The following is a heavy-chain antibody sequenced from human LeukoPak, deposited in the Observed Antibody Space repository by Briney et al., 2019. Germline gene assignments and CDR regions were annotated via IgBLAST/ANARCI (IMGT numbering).Heavy chain of an antibody. CDR1: GGSISSSSYY. CDR3: TRRVSASSWRDY. V-gene: IGHV4-39*01. D-gene: IGHD6-13*01. Sequence: SETLSLTCTVSGGSISSSSYYCRWIRQPPGKGLEWIGNIYYSGSTYRNPSLKRRVTISADTSKNQCSLMLSSVTAEYTAVYYCTRRVSASSWRDYWGQGTLVTVSS. CDR2: IYYSGST. J-gene: IGHJ4*02.